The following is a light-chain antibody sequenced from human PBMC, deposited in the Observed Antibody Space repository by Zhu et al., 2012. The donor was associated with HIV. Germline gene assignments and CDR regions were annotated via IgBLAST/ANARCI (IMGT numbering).Light chain of an antibody. V-gene: IGKV3-11*01. J-gene: IGKJ3*01. Sequence: IVLTQSPATLSLSPGERATVSCRASGSVRSFLAWYQQKPGQAPRLLIYDTSKRATGIPARFSGSGSGTDFTLTISRLEPEDFAVYYCQYYGYSRFTFGPGTTVDIK. CDR2: DTS. CDR1: GSVRSF. CDR3: QYYGYSRFT.